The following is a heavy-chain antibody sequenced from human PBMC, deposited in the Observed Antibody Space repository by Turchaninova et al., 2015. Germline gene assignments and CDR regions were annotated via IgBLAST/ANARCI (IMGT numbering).Heavy chain of an antibody. CDR3: ARARGYSGYVGYFDY. V-gene: IGHV3-11*01. D-gene: IGHD5-12*01. CDR1: GFTFSDHY. Sequence: GKPGGSLRLSCAASGFTFSDHYMSWIPQAPGKGLEWVSYISNSGRTTYYADSVKGRFTISRDNAKNSVYLEMNSLRAEDTAVYYCARARGYSGYVGYFDYWGQGTLVTVSS. J-gene: IGHJ4*02. CDR2: ISNSGRTT.